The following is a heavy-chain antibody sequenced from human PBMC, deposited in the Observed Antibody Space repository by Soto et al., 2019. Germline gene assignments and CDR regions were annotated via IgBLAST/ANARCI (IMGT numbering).Heavy chain of an antibody. J-gene: IGHJ3*02. V-gene: IGHV4-59*08. CDR1: GGSISSYY. CDR2: IYYSGST. Sequence: SETLSLTCTVSGGSISSYYWSWIRQPPGKGLEWIGYIYYSGSTNYNPSLKSRDNKSVDTSKNQFSLKLSSVTAADTAVYYCARQDSSGWIPYDAFDIWGQGTMVTVS. CDR3: ARQDSSGWIPYDAFDI. D-gene: IGHD6-19*01.